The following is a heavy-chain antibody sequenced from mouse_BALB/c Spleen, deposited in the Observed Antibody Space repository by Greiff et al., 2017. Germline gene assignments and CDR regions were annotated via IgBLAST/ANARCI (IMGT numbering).Heavy chain of an antibody. D-gene: IGHD2-3*01. J-gene: IGHJ3*01. Sequence: QVQLQQSGAELVRPGTSVKVSCKASGYAFTNYLIEWVKQRPGQGLEWIGVINPGSGGTNYNEKFKGKATLTADKSSSTAYMQLSSLTSDDSAVYFCARWVYDGYPFAYWGQGTLVTVSA. CDR3: ARWVYDGYPFAY. V-gene: IGHV1-54*01. CDR2: INPGSGGT. CDR1: GYAFTNYL.